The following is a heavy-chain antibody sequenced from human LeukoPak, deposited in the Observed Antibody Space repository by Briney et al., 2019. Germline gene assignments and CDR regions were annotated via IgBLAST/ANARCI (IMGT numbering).Heavy chain of an antibody. V-gene: IGHV3-13*04. D-gene: IGHD6-19*01. J-gene: IGHJ4*02. CDR1: GFTFSRYD. Sequence: GGSLRLSCAASGFTFSRYDMHWVRQATGKGREWVSIVGTAGDAYYPGSVKGRFTISRENAKNSLYLQMNSLRAGDTAVYYCLRGLGGWGFDYWGQGALVTVSS. CDR3: LRGLGGWGFDY. CDR2: VGTAGDA.